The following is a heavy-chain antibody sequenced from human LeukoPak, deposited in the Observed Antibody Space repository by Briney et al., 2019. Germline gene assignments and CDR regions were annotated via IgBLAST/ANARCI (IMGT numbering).Heavy chain of an antibody. J-gene: IGHJ4*02. D-gene: IGHD3-22*01. CDR2: IYSDGTT. CDR3: ARDTRSYGTSGYCYFDY. Sequence: SETLSLTCSVSGASTTSYYWNWIRQAPGKGLEWIGYIYSDGTTSYSPSLRSRVTISIDTSRNQFSLKLSSVTAADAAVYYCARDTRSYGTSGYCYFDYWGQGALVTVSS. V-gene: IGHV4-59*01. CDR1: GASTTSYY.